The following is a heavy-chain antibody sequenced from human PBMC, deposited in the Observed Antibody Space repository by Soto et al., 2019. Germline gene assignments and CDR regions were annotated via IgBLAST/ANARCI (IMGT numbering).Heavy chain of an antibody. CDR1: GFIFSSYW. J-gene: IGHJ6*03. D-gene: IGHD6-19*01. Sequence: GGSLRLSCTASGFIFSSYWMYWVRQAPGKGLVWVSRISSGGGSTYYADTVKGRFTISRDNSKNTLYLQMNSLRAEDTAVYYCANGDGLVNVYYYYYMDVWGKGTTVTVSS. V-gene: IGHV3-74*01. CDR2: ISSGGGST. CDR3: ANGDGLVNVYYYYYMDV.